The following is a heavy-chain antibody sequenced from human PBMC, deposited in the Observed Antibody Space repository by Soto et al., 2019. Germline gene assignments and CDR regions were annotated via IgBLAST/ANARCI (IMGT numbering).Heavy chain of an antibody. V-gene: IGHV1-69*13. CDR1: GGTFSSYA. D-gene: IGHD6-19*01. CDR2: IIPIFCTA. Sequence: SVKVSCKASGGTFSSYAISWVRQAPGQGLEWMGGIIPIFCTANYAQKFQGRVTITADESTSTAYMELSSLRSEDTAVYYCARVPGIAVAGTPRGYYYYGMDVWGQGTTVTVSS. J-gene: IGHJ6*02. CDR3: ARVPGIAVAGTPRGYYYYGMDV.